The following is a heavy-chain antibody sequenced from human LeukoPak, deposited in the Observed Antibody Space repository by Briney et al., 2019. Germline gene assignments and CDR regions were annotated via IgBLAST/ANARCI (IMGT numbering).Heavy chain of an antibody. D-gene: IGHD1-1*01. CDR1: GFTFNNYN. CDR3: ARDPIGLERNDMAFDI. V-gene: IGHV3-23*01. CDR2: ISGSGGST. Sequence: SGGSLRLSCAASGFTFNNYNMNWVRQAPGKGLEWVSGISGSGGSTYYADSVKGRFTISRDNSKNTLYLQMNSLRAEDTAVYYCARDPIGLERNDMAFDIWGQGTMVTVSS. J-gene: IGHJ3*02.